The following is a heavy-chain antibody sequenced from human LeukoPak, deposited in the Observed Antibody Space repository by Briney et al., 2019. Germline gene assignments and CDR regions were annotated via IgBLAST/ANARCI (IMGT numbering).Heavy chain of an antibody. CDR2: INPNSGGT. CDR1: GYTFTGYY. CDR3: ATSTVETYCSDRSDYYFHYFDY. J-gene: IGHJ4*02. V-gene: IGHV1-2*02. Sequence: GASVKVSCKASGYTFTGYYMHWVRQAPGQGLEWMGWINPNSGGTNYAQKFQGRVTMTRDTSISTAYMELSRLTSDDTAVYFCATSTVETYCSDRSDYYFHYFDYWGQGPLVPVSS. D-gene: IGHD3-22*01.